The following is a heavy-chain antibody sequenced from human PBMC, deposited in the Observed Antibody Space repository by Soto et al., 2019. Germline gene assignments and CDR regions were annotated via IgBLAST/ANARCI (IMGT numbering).Heavy chain of an antibody. D-gene: IGHD2-21*01. J-gene: IGHJ3*02. CDR3: ARDIRESGGPSPSSDAFDI. CDR1: GFTVSSNY. V-gene: IGHV3-53*01. Sequence: GGSLRLSCAASGFTVSSNYMSWVRQAPGKGLEWVSVIYSGGSTYYADSVKGRFTISRDNSKNTLYLQMNSLRAEDTAVYYCARDIRESGGPSPSSDAFDIWGQGTMVTVSS. CDR2: IYSGGST.